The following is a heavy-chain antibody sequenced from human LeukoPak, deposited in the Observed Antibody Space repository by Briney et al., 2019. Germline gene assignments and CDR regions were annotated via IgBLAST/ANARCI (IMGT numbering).Heavy chain of an antibody. V-gene: IGHV3-23*01. CDR2: ISGSGGST. J-gene: IGHJ4*02. Sequence: GGSLRLSCAASGFTFSSYAMSWVRQAPGKGLEWVSAISGSGGSTYYADSVKGRFTISRDNSKNTLYLQMNSLRVEDTAFYYCAKDNRRHYTSGPNPDSLHWGQGALVTVSS. CDR3: AKDNRRHYTSGPNPDSLH. D-gene: IGHD6-19*01. CDR1: GFTFSSYA.